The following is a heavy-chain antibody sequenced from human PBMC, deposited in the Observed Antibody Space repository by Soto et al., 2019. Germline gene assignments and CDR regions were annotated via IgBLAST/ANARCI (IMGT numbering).Heavy chain of an antibody. CDR2: ISSSGSTI. Sequence: GGSLRLSCAASGFTFSSYEMNWVRQAPGKGLEWVSYISSSGSTIYYADSVKGRFTISRDNAKNSLYLQMNSLRDEDTAVYYCASYIAVAGLVDAFDIWGQGTMVTVSS. CDR3: ASYIAVAGLVDAFDI. CDR1: GFTFSSYE. V-gene: IGHV3-48*03. J-gene: IGHJ3*02. D-gene: IGHD6-19*01.